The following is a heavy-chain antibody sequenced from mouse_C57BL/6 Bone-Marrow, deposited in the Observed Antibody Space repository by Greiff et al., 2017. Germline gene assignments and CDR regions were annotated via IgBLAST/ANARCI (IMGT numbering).Heavy chain of an antibody. CDR1: GYTFTSYW. CDR3: ARGGQLRLRFDY. CDR2: IDPNSGGT. J-gene: IGHJ2*01. V-gene: IGHV1-72*01. Sequence: QSCKASGYTFTSYWMHWVKQRPGRGLEWIGRIDPNSGGTKYNEKFKSKATLTVDKPSSTAYMQLSSLTSEDSAVYYCARGGQLRLRFDYWGQGTTLTVSS. D-gene: IGHD3-2*02.